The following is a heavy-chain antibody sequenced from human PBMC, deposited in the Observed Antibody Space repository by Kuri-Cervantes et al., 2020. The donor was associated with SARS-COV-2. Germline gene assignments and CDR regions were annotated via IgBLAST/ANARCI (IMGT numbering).Heavy chain of an antibody. CDR1: GFSVTSGSYY. CDR2: IYYGGST. Sequence: LETLSLTCSVSGFSVTSGSYYWSWLRQSPGKGLEWIGYIYYGGSTTYNPALKSRVTISIDMTNNQFFLNLKGASAADTAVYYCARGFWTGFLFDSWGQGSLVTVSS. V-gene: IGHV4-61*01. D-gene: IGHD3/OR15-3a*01. CDR3: ARGFWTGFLFDS. J-gene: IGHJ4*02.